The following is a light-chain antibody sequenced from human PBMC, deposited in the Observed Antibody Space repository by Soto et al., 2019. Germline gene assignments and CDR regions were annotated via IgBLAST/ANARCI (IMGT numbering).Light chain of an antibody. CDR3: CSFARGSTLV. CDR2: EGS. CDR1: SSDVGSYNL. J-gene: IGLJ3*02. Sequence: QSALTQPASVSGSPGQSITISCTGTSSDVGSYNLVSWYQQHPGNAPKLMIYEGSKRPSGVSNRFFGSKSGNTASLTVSGLQAEDEADSYCCSFARGSTLVFGGGTKVTFL. V-gene: IGLV2-23*01.